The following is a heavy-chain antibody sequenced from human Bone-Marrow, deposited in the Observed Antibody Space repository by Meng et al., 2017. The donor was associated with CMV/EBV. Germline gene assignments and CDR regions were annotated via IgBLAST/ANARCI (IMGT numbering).Heavy chain of an antibody. D-gene: IGHD3-3*01. J-gene: IGHJ5*02. CDR3: ARGITIFGVVTAHNWFDP. V-gene: IGHV4-4*02. CDR2: MYHSGAS. Sequence: SEPLSLTCTVSGGSISSSNWWSWVRQPPGEGLEWIGEMYHSGASNYNPSLKSRVTILVDKSKNQFSLKLSSVTAADTAVYYCARGITIFGVVTAHNWFDPWGQGTLVTVSS. CDR1: GGSISSSNW.